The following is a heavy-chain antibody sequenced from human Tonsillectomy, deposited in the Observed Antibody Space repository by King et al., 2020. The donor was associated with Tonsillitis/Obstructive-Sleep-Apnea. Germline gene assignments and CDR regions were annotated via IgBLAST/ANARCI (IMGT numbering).Heavy chain of an antibody. V-gene: IGHV3-23*04. J-gene: IGHJ6*03. CDR3: AGGPAGADYYYMDV. CDR1: GFTFSNYA. CDR2: ISDGGDNT. Sequence: VQLVESGGGLVQPGGSLRLSCAASGFTFSNYAMSWVGQAPGKGLEWVSSISDGGDNTYNADSVKGRFTFSRDNSKNMLYLQMNSLRVEDTALYYCAGGPAGADYYYMDVWGKGTTVTVSS. D-gene: IGHD6-19*01.